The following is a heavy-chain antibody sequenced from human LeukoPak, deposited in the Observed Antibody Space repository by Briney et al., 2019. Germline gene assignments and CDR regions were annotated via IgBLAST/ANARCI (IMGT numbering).Heavy chain of an antibody. Sequence: ASVKVSCKVSGYTLTELSMHWVRQAPRKGLGWMGGFDPEDGETIYAQKFQGRVTMTEDTSTDTAYMELSSLRSEDTAVHYCATGGSSGWYSFDYWGQGTLVTVSS. CDR3: ATGGSSGWYSFDY. CDR2: FDPEDGET. D-gene: IGHD6-19*01. V-gene: IGHV1-24*01. J-gene: IGHJ4*02. CDR1: GYTLTELS.